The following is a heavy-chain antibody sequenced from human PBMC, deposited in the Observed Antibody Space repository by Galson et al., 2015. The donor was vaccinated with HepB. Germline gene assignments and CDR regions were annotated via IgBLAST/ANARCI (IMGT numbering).Heavy chain of an antibody. CDR1: GFTFDDYT. V-gene: IGHV3-43*01. J-gene: IGHJ6*02. CDR3: AKAHYGSGSYWYYYYYYGMDV. Sequence: SLRLSCAASGFTFDDYTMHWVRQAPGKGLEWVSLISWDGGSTYYADSVKGRFTISRDNSKNSLYPQMNSLRTEDTALYYCAKAHYGSGSYWYYYYYYGMDVWGQGTTVTVSS. D-gene: IGHD3-10*01. CDR2: ISWDGGST.